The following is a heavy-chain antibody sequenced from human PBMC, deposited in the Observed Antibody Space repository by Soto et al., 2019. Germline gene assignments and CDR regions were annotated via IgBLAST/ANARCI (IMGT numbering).Heavy chain of an antibody. CDR3: ARVPFTMVRGVTSYYYGMDV. CDR1: GGSISSGGYY. Sequence: TLSLTCTVSGGSISSGGYYWSWIRQHPGKGLEWIGYTYYSGSTYYNPSLKSRVTISVDTSKNQFTLKLSSVTAADTAVYYCARVPFTMVRGVTSYYYGMDVWGQGTTVTVSS. V-gene: IGHV4-31*03. CDR2: TYYSGST. J-gene: IGHJ6*02. D-gene: IGHD3-10*01.